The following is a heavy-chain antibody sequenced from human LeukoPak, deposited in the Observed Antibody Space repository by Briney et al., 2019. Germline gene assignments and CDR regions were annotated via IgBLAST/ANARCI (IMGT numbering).Heavy chain of an antibody. V-gene: IGHV3-66*02. Sequence: PGGSLRLSCAASGFTVNTHFMSWVRQAPGKGLEWVSVIYHGDRTYYADSVKGRFTISRDNSKNTLYLQMKSLRAEDTVVYYCARDRDDSSVLHYFDYWGQGTQVTVSS. CDR2: IYHGDRT. J-gene: IGHJ4*02. CDR3: ARDRDDSSVLHYFDY. CDR1: GFTVNTHF. D-gene: IGHD3-22*01.